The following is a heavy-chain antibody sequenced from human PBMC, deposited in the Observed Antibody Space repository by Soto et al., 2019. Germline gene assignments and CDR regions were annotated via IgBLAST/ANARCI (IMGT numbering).Heavy chain of an antibody. CDR2: INPNSGGT. D-gene: IGHD3-16*01. J-gene: IGHJ4*02. CDR1: GYTFSDYY. V-gene: IGHV1-2*02. CDR3: ARDPATAKPEGVDF. Sequence: ASVQVSCKASGYTFSDYYIHWVRQAPGQGLEWMGWINPNSGGTKYAPKFQGGVTMTRDTSITTAYMELSRLRPGDTAVYYCARDPATAKPEGVDFWGQGTMVTVYS.